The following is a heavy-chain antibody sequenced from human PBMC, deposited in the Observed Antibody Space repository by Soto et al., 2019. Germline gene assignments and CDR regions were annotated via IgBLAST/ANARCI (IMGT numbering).Heavy chain of an antibody. V-gene: IGHV1-2*04. CDR1: GYTFTGYY. J-gene: IGHJ6*02. Sequence: ASVKVSCKASGYTFTGYYMHWVRQAPGQGLEWMGWINPNSGGTNYAQKFQGWVTMTRDTSISTAYMELSRLRSDDTAVYYCARERVDSGYDFPSRAVAAPPPWVYYYYGMDVWGQGTTVTVSS. D-gene: IGHD5-12*01. CDR2: INPNSGGT. CDR3: ARERVDSGYDFPSRAVAAPPPWVYYYYGMDV.